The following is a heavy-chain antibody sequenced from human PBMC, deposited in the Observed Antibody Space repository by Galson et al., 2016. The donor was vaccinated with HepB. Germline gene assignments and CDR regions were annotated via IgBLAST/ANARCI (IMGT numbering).Heavy chain of an antibody. Sequence: SETLSLTCTVSGGSISSSSYYWGWIRQPPGKGLQWIGSIYFSGSASYTPSLASRITISVDTSKNQFSLKLKSVTAADTAVYYCARSRPNRFDYWGQGTLVTVSS. CDR1: GGSISSSSYY. CDR2: IYFSGSA. D-gene: IGHD2/OR15-2a*01. J-gene: IGHJ4*02. V-gene: IGHV4-39*01. CDR3: ARSRPNRFDY.